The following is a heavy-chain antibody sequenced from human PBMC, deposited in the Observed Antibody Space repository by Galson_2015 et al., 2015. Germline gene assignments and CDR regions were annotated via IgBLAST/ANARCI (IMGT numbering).Heavy chain of an antibody. V-gene: IGHV3-53*01. Sequence: SLRLSCAASGVTVGNNYMSWVRQAPGKGLEWVSIIYSTGDTYYADSVKGRFTISRDIFKNTVYLQMNNLRAEDTAMYYCARDVGPWGGQGILVTVSS. J-gene: IGHJ4*02. CDR3: ARDVGPW. CDR1: GVTVGNNY. CDR2: IYSTGDT. D-gene: IGHD1-26*01.